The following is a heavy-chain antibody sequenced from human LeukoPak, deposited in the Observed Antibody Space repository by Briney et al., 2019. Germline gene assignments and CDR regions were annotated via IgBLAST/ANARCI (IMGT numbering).Heavy chain of an antibody. CDR3: ARDPYSGNYGAYYYYYMDV. CDR1: GFSFSDYN. D-gene: IGHD1-26*01. Sequence: GGSLRLSCAASGFSFSDYNMNWVRQAPGKALEWVSSITSTGTYIYYGDSVKGRFTISRDNAKNSLYLQMNGLRAEDTAVYYCARDPYSGNYGAYYYYYMDVWGKGTTVTISS. CDR2: ITSTGTYI. J-gene: IGHJ6*03. V-gene: IGHV3-21*01.